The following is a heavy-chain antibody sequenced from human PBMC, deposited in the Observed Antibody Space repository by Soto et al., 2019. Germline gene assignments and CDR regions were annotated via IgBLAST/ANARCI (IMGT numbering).Heavy chain of an antibody. Sequence: QVQLVQSGAEVKKPGSSVKVSCEASGGTFSNYVISWLRQAPGQGPEWMGGISPIYDAANYARKFRGRVTITADKSKNTAYMELISLKSEDTAIYYCARYWTAGAFYGAFDVWGQGTMVIVSP. CDR3: ARYWTAGAFYGAFDV. CDR2: ISPIYDAA. V-gene: IGHV1-69*06. D-gene: IGHD2-8*02. J-gene: IGHJ3*01. CDR1: GGTFSNYV.